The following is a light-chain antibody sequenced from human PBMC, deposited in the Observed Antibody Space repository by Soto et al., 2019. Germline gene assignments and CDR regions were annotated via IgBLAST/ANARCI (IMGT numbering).Light chain of an antibody. CDR3: QQSYSTRWT. Sequence: DIQMTQCPSSLSASVGDRVTISCRSSQSITIYLNWYQQKPGEAPNLLIFGASTLQSGVPSRFSGSGYGTDFTLTISSLQPEDFTTYYCQQSYSTRWTFGQGTRLEVK. CDR1: QSITIY. CDR2: GAS. V-gene: IGKV1-39*01. J-gene: IGKJ5*01.